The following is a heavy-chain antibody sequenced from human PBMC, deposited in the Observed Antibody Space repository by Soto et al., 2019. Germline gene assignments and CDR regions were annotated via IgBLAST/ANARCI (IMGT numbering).Heavy chain of an antibody. CDR2: IYYSGST. J-gene: IGHJ6*02. Sequence: SETLSLTCTVSGGSISSSSYYWGWIRQPPGKGLELIGSIYYSGSTYYNPSLKSRVTISVDTSKNQFSLKLSSVTAADTAVYYCARSYYDILTGYSTRCYYYYYGMDVWGQGTTVTVSS. D-gene: IGHD3-9*01. CDR1: GGSISSSSYY. CDR3: ARSYYDILTGYSTRCYYYYYGMDV. V-gene: IGHV4-39*01.